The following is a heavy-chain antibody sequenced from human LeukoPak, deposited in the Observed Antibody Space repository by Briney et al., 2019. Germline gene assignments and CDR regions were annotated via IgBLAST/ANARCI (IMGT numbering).Heavy chain of an antibody. CDR2: INPNSGGT. V-gene: IGHV1-2*02. CDR3: STAFGVVDFDY. J-gene: IGHJ4*02. D-gene: IGHD3-3*01. Sequence: ASVKVSCKASGYTFTGYYMHWVRQAPGQGLEWMGWINPNSGGTNCAQKFQGRVTMTRDTSISTAYMELNSLRSDDTAVYYCSTAFGVVDFDYWGQGTLVTVSS. CDR1: GYTFTGYY.